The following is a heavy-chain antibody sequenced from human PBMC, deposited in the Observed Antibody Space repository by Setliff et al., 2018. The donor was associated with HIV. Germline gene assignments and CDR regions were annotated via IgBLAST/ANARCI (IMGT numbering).Heavy chain of an antibody. J-gene: IGHJ4*02. CDR1: GASFSDYN. CDR2: INDRETT. D-gene: IGHD2-21*01. V-gene: IGHV4-34*01. CDR3: SRGRHISGPINYFVPFYFDS. Sequence: PSETLSLTCAVYGASFSDYNWNWIRQPPGKGLEWIGEINDRETTTFNPSLQSRLFMSIDTSKNQFSLKLDSVIAADTAVYYCSRGRHISGPINYFVPFYFDSWGQGSLVTVSS.